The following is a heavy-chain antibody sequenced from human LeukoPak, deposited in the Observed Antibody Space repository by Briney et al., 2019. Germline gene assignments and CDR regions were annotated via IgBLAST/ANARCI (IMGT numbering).Heavy chain of an antibody. D-gene: IGHD6-6*01. CDR3: ARGPSFPLYYFAS. CDR2: IYHSGST. CDR1: GGSISSSNW. Sequence: SGTLSLTCAVSGGSISSSNWWSWVRQPPGKGLEWIGEIYHSGSTNYNPSLKSRVTMSLDKSMNQFSLNLASVNVADTAFYCARGPSFPLYYFASWGQGILVTVSS. V-gene: IGHV4-4*02. J-gene: IGHJ4*02.